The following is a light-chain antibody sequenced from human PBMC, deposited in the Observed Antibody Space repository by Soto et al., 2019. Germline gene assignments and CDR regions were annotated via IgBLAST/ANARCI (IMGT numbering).Light chain of an antibody. CDR3: QQYGSSPGT. CDR1: QSVSSSY. CDR2: GAS. Sequence: IVLTQSPGTLSLSPGERATLSCRASQSVSSSYLAWYQQKPGQAPRLLIYGASSRATGIPDRFSGSGFGTDFTLTISRLEPEDFAVYYCQQYGSSPGTFGGGTKVEIK. V-gene: IGKV3-20*01. J-gene: IGKJ4*01.